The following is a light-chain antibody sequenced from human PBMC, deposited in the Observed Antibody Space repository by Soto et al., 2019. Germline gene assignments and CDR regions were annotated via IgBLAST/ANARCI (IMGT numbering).Light chain of an antibody. Sequence: EIVMTQSPATLSVSPGERATLSCRASKSVSSNLAWYQQKPGQAPSLLIYGASTRATGTPARFSGSGSGTEFTVTISSLQSEDFAVYYCQKYIRWPLTFGGGTKVEIK. V-gene: IGKV3-15*01. CDR2: GAS. CDR1: KSVSSN. CDR3: QKYIRWPLT. J-gene: IGKJ4*01.